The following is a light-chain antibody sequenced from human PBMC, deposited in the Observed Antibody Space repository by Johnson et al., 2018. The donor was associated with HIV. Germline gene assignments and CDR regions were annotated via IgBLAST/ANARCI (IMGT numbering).Light chain of an antibody. CDR2: EDN. V-gene: IGLV1-51*02. Sequence: QFVLTQPPSVSAAPGQTVNISCSGNVSNIESYFVSWYQQLPGAAPTLLIYEDNKRPSGIPDRFSGSKSGATATLGITGLQTGDEADYYCGTWDSSLSAGLYGFGTGTKVTVL. J-gene: IGLJ1*01. CDR1: VSNIESYF. CDR3: GTWDSSLSAGLYG.